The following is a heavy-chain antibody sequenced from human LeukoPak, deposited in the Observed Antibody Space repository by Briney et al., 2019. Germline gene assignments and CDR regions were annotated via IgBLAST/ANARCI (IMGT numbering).Heavy chain of an antibody. D-gene: IGHD5-18*01. V-gene: IGHV3-30*02. J-gene: IGHJ4*02. CDR2: IRYDGSNK. CDR1: GFTFSSYG. CDR3: AHARASGYSYGFDY. Sequence: GGSLRLSCAASGFTFSSYGMHWVRQAPGKGLEWVAFIRYDGSNKYYADSVKGRFTISRDNSKNTLYLQMNSLRAEDTAVYYCAHARASGYSYGFDYWGRGTLVTVSS.